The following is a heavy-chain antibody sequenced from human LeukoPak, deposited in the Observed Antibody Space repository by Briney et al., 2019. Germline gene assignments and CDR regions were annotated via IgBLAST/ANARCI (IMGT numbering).Heavy chain of an antibody. V-gene: IGHV3-23*01. CDR2: ISGSGGST. J-gene: IGHJ4*02. CDR1: GFTFSSYA. D-gene: IGHD3-3*01. Sequence: GGSLRLSCAASGFTFSSYAMSWVRQAPGKGLEWVSAISGSGGSTYYADSVKGRFTLSRDNSKNTLYLQMNSLRAEDTAVYYCAKGYYDFWSGYQPQFDYWGQGTLVTVSS. CDR3: AKGYYDFWSGYQPQFDY.